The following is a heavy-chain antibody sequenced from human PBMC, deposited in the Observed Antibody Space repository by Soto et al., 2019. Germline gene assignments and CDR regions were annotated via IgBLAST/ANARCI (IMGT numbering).Heavy chain of an antibody. CDR2: IIPIFGTA. J-gene: IGHJ5*02. V-gene: IGHV1-69*01. Sequence: QVQLVQSGAEVKKPGSSVKVSCKASGGTFSSYAISWVRQAPGQGLEWMGGIIPIFGTANYAQKFQGGVTITADESTSTAYMELSSLRSEDTAVYYCASTGVVPAAIRRTHNWFDPWGQGTLVTVSS. CDR3: ASTGVVPAAIRRTHNWFDP. D-gene: IGHD2-2*01. CDR1: GGTFSSYA.